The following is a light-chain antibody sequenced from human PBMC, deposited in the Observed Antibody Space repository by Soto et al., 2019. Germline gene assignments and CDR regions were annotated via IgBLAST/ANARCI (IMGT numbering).Light chain of an antibody. V-gene: IGKV1-5*01. CDR3: QQYSSYSPLT. J-gene: IGKJ4*01. Sequence: DIQMTQSPSTLSASVGDRVTITCRASQSISSWLAWYQQKPGKAPKLLIYDASSLESGVPSRFSGSGSGTEFTLTISSLQPDDFATYHCQQYSSYSPLTFGGGTKVDIK. CDR2: DAS. CDR1: QSISSW.